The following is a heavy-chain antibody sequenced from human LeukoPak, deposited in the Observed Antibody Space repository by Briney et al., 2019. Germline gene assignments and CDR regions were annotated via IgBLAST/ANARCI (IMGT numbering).Heavy chain of an antibody. CDR3: ARTGQITAHFSCDY. V-gene: IGHV1-69*05. J-gene: IGHJ4*02. D-gene: IGHD6-6*01. CDR1: GGTFSNYI. CDR2: IIPIFGTP. Sequence: GASVKVSCKASGGTFSNYIINWVRQAPGQGLEWLGGIIPIFGTPNYAQKFQGRVTITTDESTSTAYMELSSLRSEDTAVYYCARTGQITAHFSCDYWGQGTLVNVSS.